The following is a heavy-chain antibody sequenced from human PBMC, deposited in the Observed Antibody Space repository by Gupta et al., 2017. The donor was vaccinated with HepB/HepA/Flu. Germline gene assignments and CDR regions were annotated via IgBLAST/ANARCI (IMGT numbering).Heavy chain of an antibody. D-gene: IGHD6-19*01. V-gene: IGHV3-23*01. Sequence: EVQLMESGGGLIQSGGSLRLPCAASGFTFDTCAINWVRQAPGKGLEWVSGISDSGATTYHADSVKGRFTISRDNSKKTVFLQMNSLRAEDTAVYYCAKNCSGSYWSHWGQGTLVTVSS. CDR3: AKNCSGSYWSH. J-gene: IGHJ4*02. CDR2: ISDSGATT. CDR1: GFTFDTCA.